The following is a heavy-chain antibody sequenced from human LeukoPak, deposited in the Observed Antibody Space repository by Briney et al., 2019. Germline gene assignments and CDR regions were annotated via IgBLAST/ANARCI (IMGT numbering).Heavy chain of an antibody. CDR2: ISAYNGNT. J-gene: IGHJ3*02. D-gene: IGHD3-10*01. CDR1: GYTFTNYA. CDR3: ARGGSRSRRGDDAFDI. V-gene: IGHV1-18*01. Sequence: ASVKVSCKASGYTFTNYAMNWVRQAPGQGLEWMGWISAYNGNTELAQKFQGRVTLATDASTSTAYVELRSLTSDNTAVYFCARGGSRSRRGDDAFDIWGQGTMVTVSS.